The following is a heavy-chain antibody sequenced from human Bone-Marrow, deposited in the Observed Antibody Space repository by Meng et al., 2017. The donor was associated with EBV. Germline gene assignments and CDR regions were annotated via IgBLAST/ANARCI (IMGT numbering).Heavy chain of an antibody. CDR1: GGTFSSYA. V-gene: IGHV1-69*01. Sequence: QGQLVQFGPEVKKPGSSVKVPCKASGGTFSSYAISWVRQAPGQGLEWMGGIIPIFGTANYAQKFQGRVTITADESTSTAYMELSSLRSEDTAVYYCASRSRRAITFGGVRFDYWGQGTLVTVSS. J-gene: IGHJ4*02. CDR2: IIPIFGTA. CDR3: ASRSRRAITFGGVRFDY. D-gene: IGHD3-16*01.